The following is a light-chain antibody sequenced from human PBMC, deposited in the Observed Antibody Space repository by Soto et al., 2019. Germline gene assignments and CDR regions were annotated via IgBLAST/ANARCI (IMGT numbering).Light chain of an antibody. J-gene: IGKJ1*01. Sequence: EIVLTQSPATLSLSPGERATLSCRASQSVSSYLACYQQKPGQAPRLLIYDAFNRATGIPARFSGSGSGTDFTLTINSLEPEDFAVYYCQQRSNWPWTFGQGTKVEIK. CDR2: DAF. CDR1: QSVSSY. V-gene: IGKV3-11*01. CDR3: QQRSNWPWT.